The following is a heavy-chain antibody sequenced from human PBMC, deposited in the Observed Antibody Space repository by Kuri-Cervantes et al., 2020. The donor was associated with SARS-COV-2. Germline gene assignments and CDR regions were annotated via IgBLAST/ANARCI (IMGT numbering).Heavy chain of an antibody. CDR3: ARDVGDSGCDY. CDR2: IWNDGSNK. Sequence: GESLKISCAASGFTFSTYDMYWVRQAPGKGLEWVAFIWNDGSNKYYADSVKGRFTISRDNSKNTLYLQMGSLRGDDTAVYYCARDVGDSGCDYWGQGTLVTVSS. V-gene: IGHV3-33*08. J-gene: IGHJ4*02. CDR1: GFTFSTYD. D-gene: IGHD2-21*01.